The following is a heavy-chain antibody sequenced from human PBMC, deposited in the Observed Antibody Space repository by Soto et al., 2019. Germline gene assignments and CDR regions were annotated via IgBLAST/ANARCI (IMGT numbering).Heavy chain of an antibody. CDR3: ATDISVFGVVIPRGPWFDP. V-gene: IGHV1-24*01. Sequence: ASVKVSCKASGYTFTNYAMHWVRQAPGQRLEWMGGFDPEDGETIYAQKFQGRVTMTEDTSTDTAYMELSSLRSEDTAVYYCATDISVFGVVIPRGPWFDPWGQGTLVTVSS. D-gene: IGHD3-3*01. J-gene: IGHJ5*02. CDR1: GYTFTNYA. CDR2: FDPEDGET.